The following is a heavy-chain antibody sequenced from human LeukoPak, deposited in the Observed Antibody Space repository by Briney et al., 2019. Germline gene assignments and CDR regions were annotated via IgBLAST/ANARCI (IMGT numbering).Heavy chain of an antibody. CDR3: ARALWFGETFPAY. D-gene: IGHD3-10*01. CDR2: ISSSSSTI. Sequence: SAGSLRLSCAASGLTISSYSMNWVRQAPGKGLQWVSYISSSSSTIYYADSVKGRFTISRDNAKNSLYLQMNSLRAEDAAVYYCARALWFGETFPAYWGQGTLVTVSS. CDR1: GLTISSYS. J-gene: IGHJ4*02. V-gene: IGHV3-48*01.